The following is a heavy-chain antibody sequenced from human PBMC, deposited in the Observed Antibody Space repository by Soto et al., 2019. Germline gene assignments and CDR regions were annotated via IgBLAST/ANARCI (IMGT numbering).Heavy chain of an antibody. V-gene: IGHV3-48*02. D-gene: IGHD6-19*01. CDR3: ARSVEGHFDF. J-gene: IGHJ4*01. CDR1: GFTFRVYS. Sequence: EVQLVETGGGLVQPGGSLGLSCSASGFTFRVYSMNWVRQAPGKGLEWVSYITSDERTIHYADSVKGRFTISRDNAKNSVYLQMTSLRDEDTAVYHCARSVEGHFDFWGQGILVTVSS. CDR2: ITSDERTI.